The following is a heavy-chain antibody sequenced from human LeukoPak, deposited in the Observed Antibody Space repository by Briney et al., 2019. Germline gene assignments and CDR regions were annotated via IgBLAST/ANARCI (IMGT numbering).Heavy chain of an antibody. CDR3: TTGVGAPTTDYYYYYGMDV. CDR1: GFTFSNAW. V-gene: IGHV3-15*01. J-gene: IGHJ6*02. CDR2: IKSKTDGGTT. D-gene: IGHD1-26*01. Sequence: GESLKISCAASGFTFSNAWMSWVRQAPGKGLEWVGRIKSKTDGGTTDYAAPVKGRFTISRDDSKNTLYLQMNSLKTEDTAVYYCTTGVGAPTTDYYYYYGMDVWGQGTTVTVSS.